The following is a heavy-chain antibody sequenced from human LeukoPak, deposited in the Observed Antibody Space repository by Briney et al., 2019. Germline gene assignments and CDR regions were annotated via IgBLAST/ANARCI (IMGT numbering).Heavy chain of an antibody. CDR1: GYSFTSYW. CDR2: IYPGDSDT. D-gene: IGHD3-9*01. V-gene: IGHV5-51*01. J-gene: IGHJ4*02. Sequence: GESLKISRKGSGYSFTSYWIGWVRQLPGKGLEWMGIIYPGDSDTRYSPSFQGQVTISADKSVSTAYLQWSSLKASDTAMYYCARAYILTGYPDYWGQGTLVTVSS. CDR3: ARAYILTGYPDY.